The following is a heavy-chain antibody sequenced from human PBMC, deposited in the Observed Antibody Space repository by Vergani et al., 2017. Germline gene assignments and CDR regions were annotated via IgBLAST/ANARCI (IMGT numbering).Heavy chain of an antibody. CDR3: ARLNGDYMRLSEY. J-gene: IGHJ4*02. D-gene: IGHD4-17*01. Sequence: VQVVESGGGLVQPGGSLRLSCAASGFIFSDHYMDWIRQPPGKGLEWIGSLFYGATAYYNPSLESRVIISIVTSKNQFSLRLSSVTAADTAVYYCARLNGDYMRLSEYWGQGTLVAVSS. V-gene: IGHV4-38-2*01. CDR2: LFYGATA. CDR1: GFIFSDHY.